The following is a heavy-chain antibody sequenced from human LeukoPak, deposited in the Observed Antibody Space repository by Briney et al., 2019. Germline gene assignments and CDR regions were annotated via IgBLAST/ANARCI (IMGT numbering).Heavy chain of an antibody. J-gene: IGHJ3*02. D-gene: IGHD3-9*01. V-gene: IGHV3-9*01. CDR3: AKDYYDILTDAFDI. CDR1: GFTFSSYE. Sequence: PGGSLRLSCAASGFTFSSYEMNWVRQAPGKGLEWVSGISWNSGSIGYADSVKGRFTISRDNAKNSLYLQMNSLRAEDTALYYCAKDYYDILTDAFDIWGQGTMVTVSS. CDR2: ISWNSGSI.